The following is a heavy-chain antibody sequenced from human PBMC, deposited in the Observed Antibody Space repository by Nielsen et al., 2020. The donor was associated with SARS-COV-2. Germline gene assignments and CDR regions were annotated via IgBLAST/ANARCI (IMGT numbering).Heavy chain of an antibody. CDR2: IKQDGSEK. CDR1: GFTFSSYW. Sequence: GESLKISCAASGFTFSSYWMSWVRQAPGKGLEWVANIKQDGSEKYYVDSVKGRFTISKDNAKNSLYLQMNSLRAEDTAVYYCARDIGAKDSSGYPQGYWGQGTLVTVSS. J-gene: IGHJ4*02. V-gene: IGHV3-7*01. CDR3: ARDIGAKDSSGYPQGY. D-gene: IGHD3-22*01.